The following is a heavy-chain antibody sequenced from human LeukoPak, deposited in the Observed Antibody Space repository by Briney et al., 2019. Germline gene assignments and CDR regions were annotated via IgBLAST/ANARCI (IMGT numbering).Heavy chain of an antibody. J-gene: IGHJ4*02. CDR2: VTQDGSEK. CDR1: GFTFSGYW. V-gene: IGHV3-7*03. D-gene: IGHD3/OR15-3a*01. Sequence: GGSLRLSCAASGFTFSGYWMSWVRQAPGKGLEWVDTVTQDGSEKYYVDSVKGRFTISGDNAKSSLFLQMNSLRAEDTAVYYCARLGCVRACPHGALNWWGQGTLVTVSS. CDR3: ARLGCVRACPHGALNW.